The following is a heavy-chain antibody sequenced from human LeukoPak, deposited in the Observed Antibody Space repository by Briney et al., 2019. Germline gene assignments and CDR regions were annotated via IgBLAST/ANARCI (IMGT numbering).Heavy chain of an antibody. Sequence: PGGSLRLSCAASGFTFSSYSMNWVRQAPGKGLEWVANIKQDGSEKYYVDSVKGRFTISRDNAKNSLYLQMNSLRAEDTAVYYCARVLAAAGSLYFDYWGQGTLVTVSS. CDR3: ARVLAAAGSLYFDY. V-gene: IGHV3-7*01. CDR2: IKQDGSEK. CDR1: GFTFSSYS. J-gene: IGHJ4*02. D-gene: IGHD6-13*01.